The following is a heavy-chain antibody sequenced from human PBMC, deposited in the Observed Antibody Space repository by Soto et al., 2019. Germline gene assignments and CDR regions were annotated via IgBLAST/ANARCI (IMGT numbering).Heavy chain of an antibody. CDR1: GFTSNNYD. V-gene: IGHV3-30-3*01. D-gene: IGHD2-21*02. CDR2: ISFDGSNK. CDR3: ARVVALLGVVVTALGMDV. Sequence: QVQLVEFGGGVVQPGRSLRLSCVASGFTSNNYDMHWVRQAPGKGLEWVAGISFDGSNKNYADSVKGRFTTSRDNSKDTLFLQMNSLRPEDTAVYYCARVVALLGVVVTALGMDVWGQGTTVTVSS. J-gene: IGHJ6*02.